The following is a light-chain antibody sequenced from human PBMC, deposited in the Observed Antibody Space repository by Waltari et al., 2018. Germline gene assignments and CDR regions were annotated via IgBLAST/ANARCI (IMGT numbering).Light chain of an antibody. J-gene: IGKJ2*01. CDR3: QQYNNWPRT. Sequence: EIVMTQSPATLSASPGERATLSCSASQSVSSNLAWYQQKPGQAPRLLIYGASTRATGIPARFSGSGSGTEFTLTISSLQSEDFAVYYCQQYNNWPRTFGQGTKLEIK. V-gene: IGKV3-15*01. CDR1: QSVSSN. CDR2: GAS.